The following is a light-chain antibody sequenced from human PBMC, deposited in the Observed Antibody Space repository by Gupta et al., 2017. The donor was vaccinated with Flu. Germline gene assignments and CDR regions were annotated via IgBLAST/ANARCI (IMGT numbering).Light chain of an antibody. CDR1: QDISNY. CDR3: QQYDNPPPT. V-gene: IGKV1-33*01. Sequence: IQLTQSPSSLSASVGDRVTITCQASQDISNYLNWYQQKPGKAPKLLIYDASNWETGVPSRFSGSGSGTDFTFTISSLQAEDMATYYCQQYDNPPPTFGHGTKVDIK. CDR2: DAS. J-gene: IGKJ3*01.